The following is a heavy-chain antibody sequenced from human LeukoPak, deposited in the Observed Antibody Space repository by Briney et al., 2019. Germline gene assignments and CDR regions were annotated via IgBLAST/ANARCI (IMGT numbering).Heavy chain of an antibody. J-gene: IGHJ4*02. Sequence: PSETLSLTCTVSGGSISSSSSYWGWFRQPPGKGLEWIGRIYTSGSTSYNPSLKSRVTMSVDTSKNQFSLKLSSVTAADTAVYYCARDERVYGYFDYWGQGTLVTVSS. D-gene: IGHD6-13*01. CDR1: GGSISSSSSY. CDR2: IYTSGST. V-gene: IGHV4-39*07. CDR3: ARDERVYGYFDY.